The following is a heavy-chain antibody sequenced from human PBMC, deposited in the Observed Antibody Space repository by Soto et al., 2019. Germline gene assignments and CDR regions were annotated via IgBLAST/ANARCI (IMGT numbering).Heavy chain of an antibody. Sequence: GASVKVSCKASGYTFTGYYMHWVRQAPGQGLEWMGWINPNSGGTNYAQKFQGWVTMTRDTSISTAYMELSRLRSDDTAVYYCASDRVAAAGTGATGYYYYYYGMDVWGQGTTVTVSS. CDR1: GYTFTGYY. V-gene: IGHV1-2*04. J-gene: IGHJ6*02. CDR3: ASDRVAAAGTGATGYYYYYYGMDV. D-gene: IGHD6-13*01. CDR2: INPNSGGT.